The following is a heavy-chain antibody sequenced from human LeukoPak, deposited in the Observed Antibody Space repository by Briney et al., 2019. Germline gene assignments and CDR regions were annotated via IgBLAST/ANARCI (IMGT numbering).Heavy chain of an antibody. CDR2: ISPKSGGT. J-gene: IGHJ6*04. CDR3: ARAEGVVRPRYMDV. V-gene: IGHV1-2*02. D-gene: IGHD4-23*01. Sequence: ASVKVSCKASGGTFSSYAISWVRQAPGQGLEWMGWISPKSGGTNYAQKFQGRVTMTRDTSISTAYMELTGLKSDDTAVYYCARAEGVVRPRYMDVWGKGTTVTVSS. CDR1: GGTFSSYA.